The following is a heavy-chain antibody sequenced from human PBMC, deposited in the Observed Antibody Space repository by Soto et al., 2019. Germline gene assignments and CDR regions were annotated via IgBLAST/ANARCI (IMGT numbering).Heavy chain of an antibody. CDR3: VRAFEAYGSSGSYSYYFQS. V-gene: IGHV1-8*02. D-gene: IGHD3-22*01. CDR1: GGTFSSYA. J-gene: IGHJ4*02. Sequence: ASVKVSCKASGGTFSSYAISWVRQAPGQGLEWMGWVNPISHNTGYEQNFQGRVTMTIDTSIRTAYMELTSLRSEDTAVYYCVRAFEAYGSSGSYSYYFQSWGQGTLVTVSS. CDR2: VNPISHNT.